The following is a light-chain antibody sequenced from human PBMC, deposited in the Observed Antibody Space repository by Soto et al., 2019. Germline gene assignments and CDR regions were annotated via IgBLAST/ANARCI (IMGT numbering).Light chain of an antibody. CDR3: QQRSNWPPFT. CDR1: QSVSSN. V-gene: IGKV3D-15*01. CDR2: GTS. J-gene: IGKJ5*01. Sequence: EIVMTQSPATLSVSPGERATLSCRASQSVSSNLAWYQQKPGQSPRLLIYGTSTRATGIPARFSGSGSGTDFTLTISSLEAEDFAAYYCQQRSNWPPFTFGQGTRLEIK.